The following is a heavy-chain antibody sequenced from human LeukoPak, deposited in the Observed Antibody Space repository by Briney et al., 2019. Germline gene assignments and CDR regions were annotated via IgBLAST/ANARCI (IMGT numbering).Heavy chain of an antibody. CDR3: ANYFGSVTIDY. V-gene: IGHV3-7*05. J-gene: IGHJ4*02. CDR1: GFTFSYYW. Sequence: GGSLILSCAASGFTFSYYWMGWVRQAPGKGLEWVANIKQDGSEKYYVDSVRGRFTISRDNSKNTLYLQMNSLRAEDTAVYYCANYFGSVTIDYWGQGTLVTVSS. D-gene: IGHD3-10*01. CDR2: IKQDGSEK.